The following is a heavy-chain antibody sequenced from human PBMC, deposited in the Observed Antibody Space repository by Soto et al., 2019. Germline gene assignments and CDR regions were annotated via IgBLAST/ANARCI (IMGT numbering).Heavy chain of an antibody. Sequence: PGGALRLSCAASGFTFSSYGMNWVRQAPGKGLEWVGNIRQDGSDKYYGDSVKGRFSISRDNAKNSLYLQMNSLRAEDTAVYYCARDYYASGSHDHWGQGTLVTVSS. CDR2: IRQDGSDK. CDR1: GFTFSSYG. D-gene: IGHD3-10*01. CDR3: ARDYYASGSHDH. J-gene: IGHJ4*02. V-gene: IGHV3-7*01.